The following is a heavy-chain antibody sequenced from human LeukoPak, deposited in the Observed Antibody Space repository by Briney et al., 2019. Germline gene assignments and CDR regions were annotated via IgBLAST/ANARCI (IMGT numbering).Heavy chain of an antibody. CDR2: INPIGGST. V-gene: IGHV1-46*01. Sequence: ASVKVSCMASGYTFTAYYMHWVRQAPGQGLEWMGIINPIGGSTSYAQKFQGRVTVTRDTSTSAVYMELSSLRSEDTAVYYCARVAVAGSPWDWFDPWGQGTLVTVSS. J-gene: IGHJ5*02. D-gene: IGHD6-19*01. CDR1: GYTFTAYY. CDR3: ARVAVAGSPWDWFDP.